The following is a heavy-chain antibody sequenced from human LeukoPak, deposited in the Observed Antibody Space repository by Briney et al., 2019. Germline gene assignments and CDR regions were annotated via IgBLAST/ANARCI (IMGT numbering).Heavy chain of an antibody. CDR3: ARVPTYDSSGYYHRANYYYYMDV. J-gene: IGHJ6*03. CDR1: GFTFSSYS. V-gene: IGHV3-48*01. Sequence: PGGSLRLSCAASGFTFSSYSMNWVRQAPGKGLEWVSYISSSSSTIYYADSVKGRFTISRDNAKNSLYLQMNSLRAEDTAVYYCARVPTYDSSGYYHRANYYYYMDVWGKGTTVTVSS. D-gene: IGHD3-22*01. CDR2: ISSSSSTI.